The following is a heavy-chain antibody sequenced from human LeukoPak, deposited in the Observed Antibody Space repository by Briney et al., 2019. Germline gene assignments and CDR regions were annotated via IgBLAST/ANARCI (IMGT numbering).Heavy chain of an antibody. D-gene: IGHD5-12*01. CDR1: GGSISSSSYY. J-gene: IGHJ4*02. CDR3: ARKRIVATIWRGAYYFDY. Sequence: SETLSLTCTVSGGSISSSSYYWGWIRQPPGKGLEWIGSIYYSGSTYYNPSLKSRVTISVDTSKNQFSLKLSSVTAADTAVYYCARKRIVATIWRGAYYFDYWGQGTLVTVSS. CDR2: IYYSGST. V-gene: IGHV4-39*07.